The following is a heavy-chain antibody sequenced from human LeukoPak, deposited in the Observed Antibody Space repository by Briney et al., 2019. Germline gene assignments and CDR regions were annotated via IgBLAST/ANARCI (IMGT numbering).Heavy chain of an antibody. V-gene: IGHV4-30-4*01. CDR2: IYYSGST. CDR1: GGSISSGDYY. Sequence: SETLSLTCTVSGGSISSGDYYWSWIRQPPGKGLEWIGYIYYSGSTYYNPSLKSRVTISVDTSKNQFSLKLSSVTAADTAVYYCARVRDFDGDYLLDYWGQGTLVTVSS. D-gene: IGHD4-17*01. J-gene: IGHJ4*02. CDR3: ARVRDFDGDYLLDY.